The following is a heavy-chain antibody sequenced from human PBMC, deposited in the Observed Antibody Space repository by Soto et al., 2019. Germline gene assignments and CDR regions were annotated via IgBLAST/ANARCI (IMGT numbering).Heavy chain of an antibody. CDR3: ARNCYTRGYCSGGSCPNNWFDP. CDR1: GFTFSSYW. Sequence: QPGGSLRLSCAASGFTFSSYWMSWVRQAPGKGLEWVANIKQDGSEKYYVDSVKGRFTISRDNAKNSLYLQMNSLRAEDTAVYYCARNCYTRGYCSGGSCPNNWFDPWGQGTLVTVSS. J-gene: IGHJ5*02. V-gene: IGHV3-7*01. D-gene: IGHD2-15*01. CDR2: IKQDGSEK.